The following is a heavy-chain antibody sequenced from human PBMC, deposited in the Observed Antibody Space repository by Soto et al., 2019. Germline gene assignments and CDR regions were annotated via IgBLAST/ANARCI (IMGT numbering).Heavy chain of an antibody. CDR3: ARAPINPKWGVTMFDY. CDR1: GFPFTSHA. Sequence: QVHLVQSVTEVKRPGASVKVSCQTSGFPFTSHAIHWVRQAPGQRPEWLGWINAGNGNTKYSQRFQGRITITRDTAASTAYMELNSLTSEDTSLFYCARAPINPKWGVTMFDYWGQGTLVTVSS. V-gene: IGHV1-3*01. D-gene: IGHD7-27*01. CDR2: INAGNGNT. J-gene: IGHJ4*02.